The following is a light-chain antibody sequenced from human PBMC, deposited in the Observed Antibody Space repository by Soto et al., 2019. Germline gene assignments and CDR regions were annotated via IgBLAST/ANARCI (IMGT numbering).Light chain of an antibody. J-gene: IGLJ1*01. CDR3: CSYAGRSYV. CDR1: SSDVGAYNY. Sequence: VLTQPRSVSGSPGESVTISCTGTSSDVGAYNYVSWYQQHPGKAPKVMIYDVTKRPSGVPDRFSASKSGNTASLTISGLQAEDEADYYCCSYAGRSYVFGTGTKVTVL. CDR2: DVT. V-gene: IGLV2-11*01.